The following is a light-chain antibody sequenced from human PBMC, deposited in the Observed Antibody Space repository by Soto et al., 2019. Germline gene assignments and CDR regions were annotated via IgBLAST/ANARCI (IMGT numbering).Light chain of an antibody. Sequence: EIVMTQSPATLSVSPGERATLSCRASQSVSSNLAWYQQKPGQAPRLLIYGASTRATGIPARFSGSGSGTDFTITISSLQSEDFAVYDCQQYNNWPPYTFGPGTKVDIK. J-gene: IGKJ3*01. V-gene: IGKV3-15*01. CDR1: QSVSSN. CDR2: GAS. CDR3: QQYNNWPPYT.